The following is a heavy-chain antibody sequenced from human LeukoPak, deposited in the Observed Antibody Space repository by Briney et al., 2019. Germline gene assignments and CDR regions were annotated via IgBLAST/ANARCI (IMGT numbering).Heavy chain of an antibody. D-gene: IGHD3-22*01. CDR3: ARGQYYYDSSGYTDY. CDR2: ISYDGSNK. V-gene: IGHV3-30*04. J-gene: IGHJ4*02. CDR1: RFTFSSYA. Sequence: PGGSLRLSCAASRFTFSSYAMHWVRQAPGKGLEWVAVISYDGSNKYYADSVKGRFTISRDNSKNTLYLQMNSLRAEDTAVYYCARGQYYYDSSGYTDYWGQGTLVTVSS.